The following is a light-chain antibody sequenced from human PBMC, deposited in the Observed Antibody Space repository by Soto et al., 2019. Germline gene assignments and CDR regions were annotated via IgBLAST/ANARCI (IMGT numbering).Light chain of an antibody. J-gene: IGKJ1*01. CDR3: QQYGSSPRT. CDR1: QSVSSSY. CDR2: GAS. Sequence: ENVLTQSPGTLSLSPGERATLSCRASQSVSSSYLAWYQQKPGQAPRLLIYGASSRATGIPDRFSGSGSGTDFTLTISRLEPEDFEVYYCQQYGSSPRTFGQGTKVDIX. V-gene: IGKV3-20*01.